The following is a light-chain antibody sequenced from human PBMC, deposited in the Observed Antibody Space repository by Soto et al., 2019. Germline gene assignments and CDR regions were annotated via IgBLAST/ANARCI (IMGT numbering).Light chain of an antibody. CDR2: GVT. V-gene: IGLV2-8*01. CDR3: CSYAGTRAV. Sequence: QSVLTQPPSASGSPGQSVTISCTGSSSDVGGFDWVSWYQQHPGKVPKLMIYGVTKRPSGVPDRFSGSKSGNTASLTVSGRQAEDEADYYCCSYAGTRAVFGTGTKVTVL. CDR1: SSDVGGFDW. J-gene: IGLJ1*01.